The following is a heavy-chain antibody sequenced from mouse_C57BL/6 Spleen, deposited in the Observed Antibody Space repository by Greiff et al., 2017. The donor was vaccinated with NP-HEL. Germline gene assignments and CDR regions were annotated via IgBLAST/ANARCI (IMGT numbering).Heavy chain of an antibody. CDR1: GYAFSSSW. CDR3: APTAQVTRYFDY. D-gene: IGHD3-2*02. V-gene: IGHV1-82*01. J-gene: IGHJ2*01. Sequence: VQLQQSGPELVKPGASVKISCKASGYAFSSSWMNWVKQRPGKGLEWIGRIYPGDGDTNYNGKFKGKATLTADKSSSTAYMQLSSLTSEDSAVYFCAPTAQVTRYFDYWGQGTLSQSPQ. CDR2: IYPGDGDT.